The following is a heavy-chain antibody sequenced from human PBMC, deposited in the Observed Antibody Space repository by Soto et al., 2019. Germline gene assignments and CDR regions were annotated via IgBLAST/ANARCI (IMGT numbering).Heavy chain of an antibody. J-gene: IGHJ4*02. Sequence: PGGSLRLSCAASGFLFSTYGLHWVRQAPGKGLEWVALISYDGTNKFYADSVKGRFTISRDNSKNTLYLQMNSLRPEDTAVYFCAKDPPRIAVAGYFDYWGQGTLVTVSS. CDR2: ISYDGTNK. V-gene: IGHV3-30*18. CDR3: AKDPPRIAVAGYFDY. D-gene: IGHD6-19*01. CDR1: GFLFSTYG.